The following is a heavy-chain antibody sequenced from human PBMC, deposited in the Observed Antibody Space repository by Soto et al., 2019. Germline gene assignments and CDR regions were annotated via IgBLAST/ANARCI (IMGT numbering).Heavy chain of an antibody. CDR2: IYPRDSDT. D-gene: IGHD2-15*01. J-gene: IGHJ6*03. CDR1: GYNFPNYW. Sequence: EVQLVQSGAEVKKPGESLKISCKGSGYNFPNYWIGWVRQMPGKGLEWMGIIYPRDSDTRYSPSFQGQVTISADKSISTAYLQWSSLKASDTAMYYCARHSPSVAGYMDVWGKGTTVTVSS. CDR3: ARHSPSVAGYMDV. V-gene: IGHV5-51*01.